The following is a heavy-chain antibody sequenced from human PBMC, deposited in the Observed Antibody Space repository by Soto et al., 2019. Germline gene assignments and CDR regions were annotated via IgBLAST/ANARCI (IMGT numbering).Heavy chain of an antibody. CDR3: GREAARPDY. V-gene: IGHV3-11*06. CDR1: GFTFGDYY. J-gene: IGHJ4*02. D-gene: IGHD6-6*01. Sequence: QVQLVESGGGLVKPGASLRLSCAASGFTFGDYYMSWIRQAPGKGLEWISWITGSSAYTNYAASVKGRFTISRDNAKNLLYLQMNSLTAEDTAIYYCGREAARPDYWGQGTLVTVSA. CDR2: ITGSSAYT.